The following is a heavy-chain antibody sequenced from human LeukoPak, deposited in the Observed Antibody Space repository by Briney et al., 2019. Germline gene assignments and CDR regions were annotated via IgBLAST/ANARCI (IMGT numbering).Heavy chain of an antibody. Sequence: PGGSLRLSCAASGFTFDDYGMSWVRQAPGKGLEWVSGINWNGGSTGYADSVKGRFTISRDNAKNSLYLQMNSLGAEDTALYYCARVSSSWYGDCFDYWGQGTLVTVSS. CDR1: GFTFDDYG. V-gene: IGHV3-20*04. J-gene: IGHJ4*02. CDR3: ARVSSSWYGDCFDY. D-gene: IGHD6-13*01. CDR2: INWNGGST.